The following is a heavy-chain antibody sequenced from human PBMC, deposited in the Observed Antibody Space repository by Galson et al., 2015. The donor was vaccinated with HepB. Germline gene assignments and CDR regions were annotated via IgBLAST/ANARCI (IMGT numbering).Heavy chain of an antibody. CDR3: AREIVRPEALDI. CDR1: GFAFSYAW. Sequence: SLRLSCAASGFAFSYAWMGWVRQAPGTGLEWVANMNQDGSTKNYVDSVKGRFTISRDNAKNSLYLQMNSLRAEDTAVYYCAREIVRPEALDIWGQGTMVTVSS. D-gene: IGHD2-8*01. J-gene: IGHJ3*02. CDR2: MNQDGSTK. V-gene: IGHV3-7*03.